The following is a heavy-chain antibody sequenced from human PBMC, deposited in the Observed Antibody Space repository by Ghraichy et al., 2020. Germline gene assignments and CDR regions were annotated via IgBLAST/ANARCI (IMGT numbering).Heavy chain of an antibody. CDR2: ITSSSRTI. V-gene: IGHV3-48*02. CDR3: ARGSMVVRFYYYDGMDV. J-gene: IGHJ6*02. D-gene: IGHD4-23*01. CDR1: GFTFSSYS. Sequence: GGSLRLSCVGSGFTFSSYSMNWVRQSPGKGLEWVSYITSSSRTIFYADSVKGRFTISRDNAQNSLYLQMNSLRDEDAAVYYCARGSMVVRFYYYDGMDVWGQGTTVTVSS.